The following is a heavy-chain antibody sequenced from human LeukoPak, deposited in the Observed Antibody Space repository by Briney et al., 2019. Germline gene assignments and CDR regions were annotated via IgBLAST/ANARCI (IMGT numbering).Heavy chain of an antibody. CDR1: GFTLSNYW. V-gene: IGHV3-74*01. J-gene: IGHJ4*02. Sequence: GGSLRLSCAASGFTLSNYWMHWVRQAPGKGLVWVSRINRDGRSTNYADSVKGRFTISRDNAKNTLFLQMNSLRAEDTAVYYCALPLRDGDFYFDYWGQGALVTVSS. CDR3: ALPLRDGDFYFDY. CDR2: INRDGRST. D-gene: IGHD4-17*01.